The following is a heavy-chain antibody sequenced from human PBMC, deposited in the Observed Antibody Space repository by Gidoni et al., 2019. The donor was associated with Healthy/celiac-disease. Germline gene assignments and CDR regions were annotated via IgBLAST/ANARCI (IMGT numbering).Heavy chain of an antibody. Sequence: EVQLLESGGGLVQPGGSLRLSCAASGFPFSSYAMSWVRQAPGKGVEWGSAISGSGGSTYYADSVKGRFTISRDNSKNTLYLQMNSLRAEETAVYYCAKDPGGIVVVVAATPDYWGQGTLVTVSS. CDR3: AKDPGGIVVVVAATPDY. D-gene: IGHD2-15*01. CDR2: ISGSGGST. J-gene: IGHJ4*02. CDR1: GFPFSSYA. V-gene: IGHV3-23*01.